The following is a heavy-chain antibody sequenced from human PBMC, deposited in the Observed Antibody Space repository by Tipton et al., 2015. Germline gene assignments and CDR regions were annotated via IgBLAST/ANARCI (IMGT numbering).Heavy chain of an antibody. CDR3: AKGGWGGGVSFYY. V-gene: IGHV3-11*01. J-gene: IGHJ4*02. D-gene: IGHD2-8*02. CDR1: GFTFSDYF. CDR2: ISSSGNTI. Sequence: SLRLSCAASGFTFSDYFLSWIRQAPGKGLEWVSYISSSGNTIYYADSVKGRFTISRDNAKNSLYLQMNSLRAEDTAVYYCAKGGWGGGVSFYYWGQGTLVTVSS.